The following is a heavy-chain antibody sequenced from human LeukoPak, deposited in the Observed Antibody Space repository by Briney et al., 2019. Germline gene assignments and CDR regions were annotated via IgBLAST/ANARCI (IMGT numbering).Heavy chain of an antibody. CDR3: AKGGRGNGEVY. CDR1: GFTFSSYW. Sequence: GGSLRLSCAVSGFTFSSYWMNWVRQAPGKGLEWVANIKQDGSEKNYVDSVKGRFTISRDNAKSSLFLQMNDLRAEDTAVYYCAKGGRGNGEVYWGRGTLVPVSS. CDR2: IKQDGSEK. D-gene: IGHD2-8*01. J-gene: IGHJ4*02. V-gene: IGHV3-7*01.